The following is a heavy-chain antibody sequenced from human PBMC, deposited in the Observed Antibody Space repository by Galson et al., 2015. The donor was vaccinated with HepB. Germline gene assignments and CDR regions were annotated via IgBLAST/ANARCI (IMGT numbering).Heavy chain of an antibody. CDR3: AKRLSSTWRAFDS. Sequence: SLRLSCASSGFIFTSNALSWVRQGPGKGLEWVSAISGSGAGTYYADSVKGRFTVSKDNSKNTMYLKMNSLRADDTAVYYWAKRLSSTWRAFDSWGQGTLVTVSS. J-gene: IGHJ4*02. CDR2: ISGSGAGT. V-gene: IGHV3-23*01. D-gene: IGHD6-13*01. CDR1: GFIFTSNA.